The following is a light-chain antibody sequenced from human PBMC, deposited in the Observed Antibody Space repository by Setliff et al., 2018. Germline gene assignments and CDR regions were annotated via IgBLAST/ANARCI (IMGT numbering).Light chain of an antibody. V-gene: IGLV2-14*01. CDR2: DVN. J-gene: IGLJ1*01. CDR3: CAYTGSSTYV. CDR1: SSDVGSYDL. Sequence: PASVSGSPGQSITISCSGTSSDVGSYDLVPWYQQHPGTAPKLIISDVNNRPSGVSNRFSGSKSGNTASLTISGLQAEDEAAYYCCAYTGSSTYVFGTGTKVTVL.